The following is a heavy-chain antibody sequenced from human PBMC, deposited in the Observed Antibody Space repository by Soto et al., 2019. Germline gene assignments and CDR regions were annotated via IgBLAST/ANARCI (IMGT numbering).Heavy chain of an antibody. CDR3: ARGVYGSGNYYTGPAAFDI. J-gene: IGHJ3*02. CDR2: TIPVFNTA. Sequence: QVQLEQSGAEVKKPGSSVKVSCKASGGTLSDHGVAWLRQAPGQGLEWMGGTIPVFNTAKYAQKLQGRVTVTAEKLTNIAYMELSSMRSEDTAFYFCARGVYGSGNYYTGPAAFDIWGQGKMVIVSS. D-gene: IGHD3-10*01. CDR1: GGTLSDHG. V-gene: IGHV1-69*06.